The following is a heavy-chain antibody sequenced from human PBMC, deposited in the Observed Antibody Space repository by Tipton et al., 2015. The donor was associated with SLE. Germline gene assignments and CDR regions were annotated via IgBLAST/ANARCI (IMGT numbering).Heavy chain of an antibody. V-gene: IGHV4-59*12. CDR2: IYYSGST. CDR1: GFSISSYY. Sequence: TLSLTCPVSGFSISSYYWNWIRQPPGKGPEWIGTIYYSGSTYYYPSLKSRITISVDTSKNQFSLEVRSVTAADTAVYYCVRLRSKVLIDYWGQGTLVTVSS. D-gene: IGHD2-8*01. J-gene: IGHJ4*02. CDR3: VRLRSKVLIDY.